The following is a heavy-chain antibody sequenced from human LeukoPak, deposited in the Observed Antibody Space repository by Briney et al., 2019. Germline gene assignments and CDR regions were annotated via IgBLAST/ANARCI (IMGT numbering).Heavy chain of an antibody. CDR3: ARGVAGTIFGPPKR. V-gene: IGHV4-39*07. CDR1: GGSISSSSYY. D-gene: IGHD3-3*01. J-gene: IGHJ4*02. CDR2: MYYSGNT. Sequence: SETLSLTCTVSGGSISSSSYYWGWIRQPPGTGLEWIGSMYYSGNTYYNPSLKSRVTISVDTSKNQFSLKLSSVTAADTAVYYCARGVAGTIFGPPKRWGQGTLVTVSS.